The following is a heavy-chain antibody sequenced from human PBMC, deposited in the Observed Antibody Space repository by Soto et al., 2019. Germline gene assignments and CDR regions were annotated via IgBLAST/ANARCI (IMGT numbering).Heavy chain of an antibody. CDR3: AQSRSLIAARYYYYGMDV. CDR1: GGTFSSYA. J-gene: IGHJ6*02. CDR2: IIPIFGTA. Sequence: GASVKVSCKASGGTFSSYAISWVRQAPGQGLEWMGGIIPIFGTANYAQKFQGRVTITADESTSTAYMELSSLRSEDTAVYYCAQSRSLIAARYYYYGMDVWGQGTTVTVSS. D-gene: IGHD6-6*01. V-gene: IGHV1-69*13.